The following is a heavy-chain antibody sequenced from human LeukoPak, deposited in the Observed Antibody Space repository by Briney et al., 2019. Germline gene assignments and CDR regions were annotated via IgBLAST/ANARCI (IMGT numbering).Heavy chain of an antibody. CDR2: IWYDGSNK. D-gene: IGHD2-2*01. J-gene: IGHJ6*04. V-gene: IGHV3-33*01. CDR1: GFTFSSYG. CDR3: ARVDGYCSSTSCPNPRYYYGMDI. Sequence: GRSLRLSCAASGFTFSSYGMHWVRQAPGKGLEWVAVIWYDGSNKYYADSVKGRFTISRDNSKNTLYLRMNSLRAEDTAVYYCARVDGYCSSTSCPNPRYYYGMDIWGKGTTVTVSS.